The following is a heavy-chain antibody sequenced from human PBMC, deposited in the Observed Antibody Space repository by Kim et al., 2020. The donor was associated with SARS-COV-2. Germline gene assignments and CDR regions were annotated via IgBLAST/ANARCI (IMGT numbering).Heavy chain of an antibody. D-gene: IGHD3-16*01. V-gene: IGHV3-11*06. Sequence: ADSVKGQFTIPRDNAKNSLYLQMNSLRAEDTAVYYCAGGGWPRGGNAFDIWGQGTMVTVSS. CDR3: AGGGWPRGGNAFDI. J-gene: IGHJ3*02.